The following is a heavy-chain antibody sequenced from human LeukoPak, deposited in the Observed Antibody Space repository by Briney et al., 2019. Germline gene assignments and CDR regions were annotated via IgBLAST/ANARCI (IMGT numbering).Heavy chain of an antibody. D-gene: IGHD4-17*01. CDR2: VRPGDSAR. CDR1: GFIFSNYP. CDR3: ATDSHYAFDF. Sequence: GGSLRLSCAAFGFIFSNYPMNWVRQAPGKGLEWVSNVRPGDSARSYADSVRGRLTISRDDAKDSLYLQMNSLRDEDTAVYYCATDSHYAFDFWGLGTLVTVSS. V-gene: IGHV3-48*02. J-gene: IGHJ4*02.